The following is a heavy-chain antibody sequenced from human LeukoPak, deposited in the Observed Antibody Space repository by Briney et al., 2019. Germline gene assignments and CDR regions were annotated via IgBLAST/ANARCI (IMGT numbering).Heavy chain of an antibody. D-gene: IGHD2-15*01. V-gene: IGHV3-30*03. CDR3: ARVFVVVVAGPSGFDY. CDR2: ISYDGSNK. CDR1: RFTFSSYG. J-gene: IGHJ4*02. Sequence: GGSLRLSCAASRFTFSSYGMHWVRQAPGKGLEWVAVISYDGSNKYYADSVKGRFTISRDNSKNTLYLQMNSLRAEDTAVYYCARVFVVVVAGPSGFDYWGQGTLVTVSS.